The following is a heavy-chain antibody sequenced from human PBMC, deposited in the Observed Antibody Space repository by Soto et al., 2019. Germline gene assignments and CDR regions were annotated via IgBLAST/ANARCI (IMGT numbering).Heavy chain of an antibody. Sequence: SETLSLTCIVSGGSISGYYWTWIRQPPGKGLEWIGHIYYSGSIKYNPSLKSRVTILIDTSKNQFSLKLKSVTAADTAVYYCTRDVTSYGDYGNGYFDYWGQGSLVTVS. CDR2: IYYSGSI. CDR1: GGSISGYY. J-gene: IGHJ4*02. V-gene: IGHV4-59*01. CDR3: TRDVTSYGDYGNGYFDY. D-gene: IGHD4-17*01.